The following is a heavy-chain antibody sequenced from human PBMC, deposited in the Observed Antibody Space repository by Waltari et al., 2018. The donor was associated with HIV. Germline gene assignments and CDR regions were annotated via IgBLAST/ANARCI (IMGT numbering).Heavy chain of an antibody. Sequence: EVLLVESGGGWVQRGGSLRVSGGASGFRFSNSWRSWVRQSPGKGMGWVALRKENGRYDYKYYADSWRGRVTSSRDNTKNLLYLEMNSLTAEDTAVYYCARADYGDSYDAFDIWGQGTTVTVSA. CDR3: ARADYGDSYDAFDI. J-gene: IGHJ3*02. D-gene: IGHD4-17*01. CDR2: RKENGRYDYK. CDR1: GFRFSNSW. V-gene: IGHV3-7*01.